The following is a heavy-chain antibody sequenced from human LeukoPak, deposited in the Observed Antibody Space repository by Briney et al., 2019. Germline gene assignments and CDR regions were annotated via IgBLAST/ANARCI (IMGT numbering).Heavy chain of an antibody. J-gene: IGHJ6*04. D-gene: IGHD3-9*01. CDR2: ISAYNANT. CDR3: ARTDYDILTGARMDV. Sequence: GASVKVSCKAYGYTFTNYGITWGRQAPGQGLELIGLISAYNANTNYAQKFQGRVTMTTDTSTSTVYMELRRLRSDDTAIYYCARTDYDILTGARMDVWGKGTTVTVSS. V-gene: IGHV1-18*04. CDR1: GYTFTNYG.